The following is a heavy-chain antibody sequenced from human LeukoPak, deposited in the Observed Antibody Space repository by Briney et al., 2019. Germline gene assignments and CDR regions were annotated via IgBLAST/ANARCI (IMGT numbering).Heavy chain of an antibody. V-gene: IGHV4-4*02. J-gene: IGHJ4*02. CDR2: VYHSGST. CDR3: ARELPGSGVNCDQ. Sequence: SETLSLTCAVSGDSISNSYWWTWVRQPPGKGLEWIGEVYHSGSTNYNPSLKSRVTISVDKPNNLFSLRLSSVTAADTAVYYCARELPGSGVNCDQWGQGTLVTVSS. D-gene: IGHD3-10*01. CDR1: GDSISNSYW.